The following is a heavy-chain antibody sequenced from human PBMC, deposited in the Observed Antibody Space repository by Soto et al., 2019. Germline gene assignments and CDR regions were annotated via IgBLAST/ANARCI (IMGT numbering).Heavy chain of an antibody. CDR3: ARASSPYDGSGETCLPAIRP. J-gene: IGHJ1*01. V-gene: IGHV3-33*03. D-gene: IGHD3-22*01. CDR2: IWYDGITK. Sequence: QMQLVESGGGVVQPGTSLRLSCVGSGFTFTSYAIHWVRQTPGKGLEWLAVIWYDGITKFHTASVKGRFAISRDNSNNTVYILMDCSVGWEPPLDYCARASSPYDGSGETCLPAIRPWGEGTLGTVYS. CDR1: GFTFTSYA.